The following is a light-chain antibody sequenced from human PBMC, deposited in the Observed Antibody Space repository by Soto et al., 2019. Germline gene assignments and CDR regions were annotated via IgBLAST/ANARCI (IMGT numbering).Light chain of an antibody. Sequence: DIVLTKSPGTLSFSPGERATLSCRASQTVINNQLAWYQQTPGQAPRLLIYAASSRATGIPDRFSGSGSGTDFTLTITRLEPEDSAMYYCQQYGSSGGITFGHGTRLEIK. CDR1: QTVINNQ. CDR2: AAS. V-gene: IGKV3-20*01. CDR3: QQYGSSGGIT. J-gene: IGKJ5*01.